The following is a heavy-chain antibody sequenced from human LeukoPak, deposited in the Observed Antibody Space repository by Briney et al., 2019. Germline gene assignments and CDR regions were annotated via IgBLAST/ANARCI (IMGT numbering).Heavy chain of an antibody. Sequence: YLMISSKSSGYSFTSYCICWVRRMPRKSLQWIGSIYPCDCDTRYSPSFQGQVTISVDKSMSTVYLQLSSVKAADTAMYYCARLSGGCCWIFDYWGQGTLVTVSS. CDR3: ARLSGGCCWIFDY. CDR2: IYPCDCDT. V-gene: IGHV5-51*01. D-gene: IGHD5-12*01. CDR1: GYSFTSYC. J-gene: IGHJ4*02.